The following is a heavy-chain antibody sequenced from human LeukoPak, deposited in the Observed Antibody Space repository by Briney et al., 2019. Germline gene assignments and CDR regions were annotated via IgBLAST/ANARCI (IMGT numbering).Heavy chain of an antibody. CDR3: AKVQTFIVGATSFDY. J-gene: IGHJ4*02. CDR2: MNPNSGNT. D-gene: IGHD1-26*01. V-gene: IGHV1-8*01. Sequence: ASVKVSCKASGYTFTSYDINWVRQATGQGLEWMGWMNPNSGNTGYAQKFQGRVTMTRNTSISTAYMELSSLRSEDTAVYYCAKVQTFIVGATSFDYWGQGTLVTVSS. CDR1: GYTFTSYD.